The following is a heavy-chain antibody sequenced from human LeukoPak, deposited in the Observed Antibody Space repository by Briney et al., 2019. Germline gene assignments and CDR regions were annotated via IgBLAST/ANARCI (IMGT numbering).Heavy chain of an antibody. CDR2: LYSAGST. V-gene: IGHV3-53*01. D-gene: IGHD2-21*01. CDR3: ASGGMGARKFYSDPFHY. Sequence: PGGSLRLSCAASGFTVSSNYMSWVRQAPGKRLEWVSILYSAGSTYYADSVRGRFTISRDSSKNTVCLQMNSLRAEDTAVYYCASGGMGARKFYSDPFHYWGQGNLVTVSS. CDR1: GFTVSSNY. J-gene: IGHJ4*02.